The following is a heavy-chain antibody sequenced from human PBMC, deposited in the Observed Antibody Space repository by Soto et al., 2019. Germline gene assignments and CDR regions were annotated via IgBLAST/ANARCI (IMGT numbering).Heavy chain of an antibody. V-gene: IGHV1-18*01. CDR3: ARDTSRGEYDY. J-gene: IGHJ4*02. D-gene: IGHD3-10*01. CDR2: INVYNGNT. CDR1: GYTFTSYG. Sequence: QVQLVQSGAEVKKPGASVKVSCKASGYTFTSYGISWVRQAPGQGLEWMGWINVYNGNTNYAQKLQGRVTMTTDTSPSTAYLDLRSLRSDDPAVYFCARDTSRGEYDYWGQGTLVTVSS.